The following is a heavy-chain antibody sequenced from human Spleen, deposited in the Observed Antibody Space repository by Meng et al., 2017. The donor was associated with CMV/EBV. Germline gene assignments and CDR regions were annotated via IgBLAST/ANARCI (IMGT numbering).Heavy chain of an antibody. CDR3: ARRGDDLWSGYLY. J-gene: IGHJ4*02. Sequence: GESLKISCVVSGFTFSGYSMNWVRQGPGKGLEWISYISNTGTTTDYADSVKGRFTISRDNAKNSLYLQMNSLTAEDTAVYYCARRGDDLWSGYLYWGQGALVTVSS. V-gene: IGHV3-48*04. D-gene: IGHD3-3*01. CDR2: ISNTGTTT. CDR1: GFTFSGYS.